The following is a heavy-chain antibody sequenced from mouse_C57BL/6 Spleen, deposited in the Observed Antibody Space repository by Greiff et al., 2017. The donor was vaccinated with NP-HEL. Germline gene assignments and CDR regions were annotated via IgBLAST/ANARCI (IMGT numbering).Heavy chain of an antibody. CDR1: GFSLTSYG. J-gene: IGHJ4*01. V-gene: IGHV2-5*01. D-gene: IGHD2-3*01. CDR2: IWRGGST. Sequence: VQLQESGPGLVQPSQSLSITCTVSGFSLTSYGVHWVRQSPGKGLEWLGVIWRGGSTDYNAAFMSRLSITKDNSKSQVFFKMNSLQADDTAIYYCAKNLIYDGYAMDYWGQGTSVTVSS. CDR3: AKNLIYDGYAMDY.